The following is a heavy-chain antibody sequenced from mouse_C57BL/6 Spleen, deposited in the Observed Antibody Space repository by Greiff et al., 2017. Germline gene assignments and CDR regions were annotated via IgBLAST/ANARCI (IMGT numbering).Heavy chain of an antibody. J-gene: IGHJ1*03. Sequence: DVMLVESGGGLVKPGGSLKLSCAASGFTFSDYGMHWVRQAPEKGLEWVAYISSGSSTIYYADTVKGRFTISRDNAKNTLFLQMTSLRSEDTAMYCCARPGAGYWYFDVWGTGTTVTVSS. CDR2: ISSGSSTI. V-gene: IGHV5-17*01. CDR1: GFTFSDYG. D-gene: IGHD3-3*01. CDR3: ARPGAGYWYFDV.